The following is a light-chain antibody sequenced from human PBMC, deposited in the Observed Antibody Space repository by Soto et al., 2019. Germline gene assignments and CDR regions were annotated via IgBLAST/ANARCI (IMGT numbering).Light chain of an antibody. CDR2: DVS. CDR3: QQYNSYSRT. J-gene: IGKJ1*01. Sequence: DIQMAQSASTLSASIGVIVTSTFRASRGVSKRLAWYQQKPGRAPKILISDVSTLETGVPSRFSGSGSGTEFTLTINKLQTEDFGTYYCQQYNSYSRTLGQGTKADI. V-gene: IGKV1-5*01. CDR1: RGVSKR.